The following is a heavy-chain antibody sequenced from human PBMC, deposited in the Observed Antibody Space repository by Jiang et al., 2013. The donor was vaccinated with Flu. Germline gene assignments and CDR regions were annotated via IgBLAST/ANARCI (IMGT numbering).Heavy chain of an antibody. J-gene: IGHJ5*02. V-gene: IGHV4-34*01. D-gene: IGHD6-19*01. CDR2: NHSGST. CDR3: AKGYSSGWYFWFDP. Sequence: NHSGSTNYNPSLKSRVTISVDTSKNQFSLKLSSVTAADTAVYYCAKGYSSGWYFWFDPWGQGTLVTVSS.